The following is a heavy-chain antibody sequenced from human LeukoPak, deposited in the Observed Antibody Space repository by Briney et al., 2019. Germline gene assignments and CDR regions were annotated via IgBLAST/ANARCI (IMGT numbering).Heavy chain of an antibody. CDR1: GYTFSSNW. CDR3: ARLDAATHPIDY. J-gene: IGHJ4*02. V-gene: IGHV5-51*01. D-gene: IGHD3-9*01. Sequence: GESLKISCKASGYTFSSNWIGWVRQMPGKGLEWMGIIYPGDSDTRYSPSFQGQVTISADKSISTAYLQWSSLKASDTAMYYCARLDAATHPIDYWGQGTLVTVSS. CDR2: IYPGDSDT.